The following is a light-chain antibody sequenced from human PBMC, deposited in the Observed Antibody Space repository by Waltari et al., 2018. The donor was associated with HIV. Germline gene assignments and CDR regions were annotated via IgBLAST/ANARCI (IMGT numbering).Light chain of an antibody. Sequence: QSVLTQPPSVSGAPGQRATISCTGTSPTIGAGYDVTWSQQLPGTAPKLLIYANIHRPSGVPDRFSVSKSATSASLAITGLQAEDEADYFCQSYDSSLSAYVVFGGGTKLTVL. CDR2: ANI. CDR1: SPTIGAGYD. J-gene: IGLJ2*01. CDR3: QSYDSSLSAYVV. V-gene: IGLV1-40*01.